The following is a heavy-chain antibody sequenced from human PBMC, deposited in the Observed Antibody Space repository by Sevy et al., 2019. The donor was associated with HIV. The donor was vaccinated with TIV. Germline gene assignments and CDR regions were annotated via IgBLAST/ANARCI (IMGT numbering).Heavy chain of an antibody. D-gene: IGHD3-3*01. CDR3: ARDPLITIFGVAPYYYYYGMDV. V-gene: IGHV1-3*01. Sequence: ASVKVSCKASGYTFTSYAMHWVRQAPGQRLEWMGWINAGNGNTKYSQKFQGRVTITRDTSASTAYMELSSLRSEDTAVYYCARDPLITIFGVAPYYYYYGMDVWGQGTTVTVSS. CDR2: INAGNGNT. CDR1: GYTFTSYA. J-gene: IGHJ6*02.